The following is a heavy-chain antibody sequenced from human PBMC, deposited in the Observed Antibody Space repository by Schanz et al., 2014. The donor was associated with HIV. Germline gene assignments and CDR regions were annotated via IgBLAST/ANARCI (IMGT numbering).Heavy chain of an antibody. J-gene: IGHJ4*02. Sequence: QVQLLQSGTEVKTPGASAKVSCKASGYSFTGYYIHWVRQAPGQGLEWMGWINPTNGKTFYTQKFRGRVTMTRDTSVNTASMEVSRLMSDDTAVYYCARNQYQMLPFDFWGQGTLVTVSS. CDR1: GYSFTGYY. CDR3: ARNQYQMLPFDF. D-gene: IGHD2-15*01. CDR2: INPTNGKT. V-gene: IGHV1-2*02.